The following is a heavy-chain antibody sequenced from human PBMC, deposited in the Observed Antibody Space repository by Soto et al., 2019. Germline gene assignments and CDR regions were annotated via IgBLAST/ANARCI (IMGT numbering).Heavy chain of an antibody. J-gene: IGHJ6*02. Sequence: ASVKVSCKASGGTFSSYAISWVRQAPGQGLEWMGGIIPIFGTANYAQKFQGRVTITADESTSTAYMELSSLRSEDTAVYYCARGGTTGTTYYYGMDVWGQGTTVTVSS. CDR1: GGTFSSYA. CDR3: ARGGTTGTTYYYGMDV. D-gene: IGHD1-1*01. CDR2: IIPIFGTA. V-gene: IGHV1-69*13.